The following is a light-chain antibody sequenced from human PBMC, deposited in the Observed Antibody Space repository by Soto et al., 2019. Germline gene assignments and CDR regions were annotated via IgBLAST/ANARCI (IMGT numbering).Light chain of an antibody. CDR1: GGSIASGL. Sequence: NFMLTQPHSVSEYPGGTVTISCTRSGGSIASGLVQWYQVRPGSGPTTVISEDNQRPSVVPDRFSGSIDSSSNSASLTISGLKPEDEADYFRQSSQDDFWVFGGGTKLTVL. J-gene: IGLJ3*02. CDR2: EDN. V-gene: IGLV6-57*04. CDR3: QSSQDDFWV.